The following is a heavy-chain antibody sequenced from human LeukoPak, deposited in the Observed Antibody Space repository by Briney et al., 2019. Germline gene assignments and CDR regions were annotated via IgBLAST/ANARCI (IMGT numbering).Heavy chain of an antibody. J-gene: IGHJ4*02. CDR1: GFTFSSYW. CDR3: AKSNSGWDFDY. V-gene: IGHV3-7*03. D-gene: IGHD6-19*01. CDR2: IKQDGSEK. Sequence: PGGSLRLSCAASGFTFSSYWMSWVRQAPGKGLEWVANIKQDGSEKYYVDSVKGRFTISRDNSKNTLFLQMKSLRAEDTAVYYCAKSNSGWDFDYWGQGTLLTVSS.